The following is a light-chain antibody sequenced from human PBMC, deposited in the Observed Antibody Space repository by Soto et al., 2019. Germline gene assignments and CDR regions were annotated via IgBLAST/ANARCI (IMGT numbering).Light chain of an antibody. Sequence: DIQMTQSPSSLSASVGDRVTITCRASQSISSYLNWYQQKPGKAPKLLIYAESSLQSGFTSSFSGSGSGTDFTLTISSLQPEDFATYYCQQSYSTLITFGQGTRLEIK. J-gene: IGKJ5*01. CDR3: QQSYSTLIT. CDR2: AES. CDR1: QSISSY. V-gene: IGKV1-39*01.